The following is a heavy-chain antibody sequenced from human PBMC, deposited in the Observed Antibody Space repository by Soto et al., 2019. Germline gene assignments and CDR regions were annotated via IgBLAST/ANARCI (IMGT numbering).Heavy chain of an antibody. Sequence: SETLSLTCAVSGASISSSYWTWIRQPPGKGLEWIGYLHYSGNTNYNPSLKGRVTISEDTSRNQFSLRLNSVTAADTAVYYCARDRMTSGYFDSWGQGMLVTVSS. D-gene: IGHD1-26*01. V-gene: IGHV4-59*01. CDR3: ARDRMTSGYFDS. CDR2: LHYSGNT. J-gene: IGHJ4*02. CDR1: GASISSSY.